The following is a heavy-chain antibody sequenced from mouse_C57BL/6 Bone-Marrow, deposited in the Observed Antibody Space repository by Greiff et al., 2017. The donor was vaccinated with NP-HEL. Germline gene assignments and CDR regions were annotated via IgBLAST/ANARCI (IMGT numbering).Heavy chain of an antibody. Sequence: VQLQQSGAELVRPGASVTLSCTASGFNIKDDYMHWVKQSPEQGLEWIGWIDPENGDTEYASKFQGKATITADTSSNTAYLQLSSLTSEDTAVYYCTTWLLSWFAYWGQGTLVTVSA. V-gene: IGHV14-4*01. CDR3: TTWLLSWFAY. CDR1: GFNIKDDY. J-gene: IGHJ3*01. D-gene: IGHD2-3*01. CDR2: IDPENGDT.